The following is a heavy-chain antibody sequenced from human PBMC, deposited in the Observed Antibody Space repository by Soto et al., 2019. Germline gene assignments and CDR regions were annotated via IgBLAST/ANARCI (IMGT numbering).Heavy chain of an antibody. CDR3: ARERRPHYGDPLPFAP. CDR1: GFTFDDYN. Sequence: VQLVESGGTLVQPGRSLRLSCVASGFTFDDYNMHWVRQAPGKGLEWVSGISWSSDAMGYVDSVKGRFTISRDNAKKSLYLLINVLRPEDKASYYCARERRPHYGDPLPFAPWGQGTLVFVSS. J-gene: IGHJ5*02. V-gene: IGHV3-9*01. D-gene: IGHD4-17*01. CDR2: ISWSSDAM.